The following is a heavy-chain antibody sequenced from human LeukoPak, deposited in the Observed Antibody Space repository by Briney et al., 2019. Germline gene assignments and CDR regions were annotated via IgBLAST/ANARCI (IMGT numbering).Heavy chain of an antibody. CDR1: GGTFSSYA. J-gene: IGHJ4*02. Sequence: SVKVSCKASGGTFSSYAISWVRQAPGQGLEWMGRIIPILGIANYAQKFQGRVTITADKSTSTAYMELSSLRSEDTAVYYCATLVGDSSGYQGVYYFDYWGQGTLVTVSS. CDR3: ATLVGDSSGYQGVYYFDY. D-gene: IGHD3-22*01. V-gene: IGHV1-69*04. CDR2: IIPILGIA.